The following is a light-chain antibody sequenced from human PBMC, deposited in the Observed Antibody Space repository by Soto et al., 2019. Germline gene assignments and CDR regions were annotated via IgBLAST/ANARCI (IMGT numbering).Light chain of an antibody. Sequence: DIQMTQSPSSLSASVGDRVTITCRASQGIGNDLGWYQQKPGKAPRRLIYAASGLQDGVPSRFSGSASGTEFTRTISSLQPEDFAAYYWLQHNSDPCTFGQGTKLEIK. V-gene: IGKV1-17*01. J-gene: IGKJ2*02. CDR3: LQHNSDPCT. CDR1: QGIGND. CDR2: AAS.